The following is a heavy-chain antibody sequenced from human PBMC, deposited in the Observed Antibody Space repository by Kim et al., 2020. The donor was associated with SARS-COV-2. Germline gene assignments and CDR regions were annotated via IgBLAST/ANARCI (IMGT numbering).Heavy chain of an antibody. CDR1: GFSFSSHA. Sequence: GGSLRLSCAASGFSFSSHAMSWVRHAPGKGLEWVSGIGANSEETPYADSVKGRFTISRDNSKNTVFLQMSSLRVEDTAIYYCAKGWPGLLEFSRLDSWAQGTLVIVSS. CDR2: IGANSEET. CDR3: AKGWPGLLEFSRLDS. D-gene: IGHD1-1*01. J-gene: IGHJ5*01. V-gene: IGHV3-23*01.